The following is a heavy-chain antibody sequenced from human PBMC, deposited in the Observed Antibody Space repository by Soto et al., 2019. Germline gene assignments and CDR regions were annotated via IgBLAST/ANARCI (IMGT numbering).Heavy chain of an antibody. V-gene: IGHV3-30*18. CDR3: AKDEEVSSAVYYLDY. D-gene: IGHD6-6*01. CDR1: GFTFSSYA. CDR2: ISYDGSNK. J-gene: IGHJ4*02. Sequence: GGSLRLSCVASGFTFSSYAMHWVRQAPGKGLEWVAVISYDGSNKFYADSVKGRFTISRESSKNTLYLQLNNLRVEDTAVYFCAKDEEVSSAVYYLDYWGQGTTVTVSS.